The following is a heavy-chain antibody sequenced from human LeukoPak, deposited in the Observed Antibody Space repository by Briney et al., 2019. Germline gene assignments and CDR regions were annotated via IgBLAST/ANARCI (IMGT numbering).Heavy chain of an antibody. CDR3: ARTYYYDSSGYYSESYFDY. CDR2: IYPGDSDT. J-gene: IGHJ4*02. Sequence: GESLKISCKGSGYSFTSYWIGWVRQMPGKGLEWMGIIYPGDSDTRYSPSFQGQVTISADKSISTAYLQWSSLKASDTAMYYCARTYYYDSSGYYSESYFDYWGQGTLVTVSS. D-gene: IGHD3-22*01. CDR1: GYSFTSYW. V-gene: IGHV5-51*01.